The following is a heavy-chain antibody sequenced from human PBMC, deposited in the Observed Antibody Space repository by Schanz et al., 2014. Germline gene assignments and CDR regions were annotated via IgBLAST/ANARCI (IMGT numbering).Heavy chain of an antibody. CDR3: SRGECSSASCHEVAPPDD. V-gene: IGHV4-31*03. Sequence: QVQLQESGPGLVKPSQTLSLTCTVSGGSISSRDFYWSWIRQFPGKGLEWIGYISYSGRTYYSPSLKSRLTMSVDTSKNQFALRLSSVTAADTAIYYGSRGECSSASCHEVAPPDDWGQGTLVTVSS. CDR1: GGSISSRDFY. D-gene: IGHD2-2*01. J-gene: IGHJ4*02. CDR2: ISYSGRT.